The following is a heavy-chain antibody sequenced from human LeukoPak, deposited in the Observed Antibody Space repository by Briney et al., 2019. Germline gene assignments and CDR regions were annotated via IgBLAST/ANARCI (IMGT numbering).Heavy chain of an antibody. J-gene: IGHJ3*02. D-gene: IGHD3-9*01. CDR1: GYSFTSYW. Sequence: GESLKISCKGSGYSFTSYWIGWARQMPGKGLEWMGIIYPGDPDTRYSPSFQGQVTISADKSISTAYLQWSSLKASDTAMYYCARLTYDILTGHSDAFDIWGQGTMVTVSS. CDR2: IYPGDPDT. V-gene: IGHV5-51*01. CDR3: ARLTYDILTGHSDAFDI.